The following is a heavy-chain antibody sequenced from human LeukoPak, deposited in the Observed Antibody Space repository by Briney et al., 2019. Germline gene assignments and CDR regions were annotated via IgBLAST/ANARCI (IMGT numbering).Heavy chain of an antibody. D-gene: IGHD3-10*01. CDR2: INPNSGGT. CDR1: GYTFTGYY. Sequence: ASVKVSCKASGYTFTGYYMHWVRQAPGQGLEWMGRINPNSGGTNYAQKFQGRVTMTRDTSISTAYMELSRLRSDDTAVYYCAGQVRGVTLFDYWGQGTLVTVSS. J-gene: IGHJ4*02. V-gene: IGHV1-2*06. CDR3: AGQVRGVTLFDY.